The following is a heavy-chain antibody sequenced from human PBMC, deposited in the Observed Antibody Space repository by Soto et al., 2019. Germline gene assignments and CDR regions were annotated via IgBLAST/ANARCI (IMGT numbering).Heavy chain of an antibody. Sequence: ASETLSLTCTVSGDSISSTRWWSWVRQSPGKGLEWIGNIHYSGSTNYDSSLKSRVTISVDTSKNQFSLKLSSVTAADTAIYYCASQHYYDSSGYYVVYWGKGTLVTVS. J-gene: IGHJ4*02. CDR1: GDSISSTRW. V-gene: IGHV4-39*01. CDR3: ASQHYYDSSGYYVVY. CDR2: IHYSGST. D-gene: IGHD3-22*01.